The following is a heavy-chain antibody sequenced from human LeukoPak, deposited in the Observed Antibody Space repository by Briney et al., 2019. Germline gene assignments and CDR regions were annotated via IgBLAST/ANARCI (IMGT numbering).Heavy chain of an antibody. J-gene: IGHJ3*02. CDR1: GGSISSSSYY. V-gene: IGHV4-39*07. CDR3: ARGPVGGTTYNDGDAFDI. Sequence: SETLSLTCTVSGGSISSSSYYWGWIRQPPGKGLKWIGSIYYSGSTYYNPSLKSRLTISLGTSKNQFSLKLSSVTAADTAVYYCARGPVGGTTYNDGDAFDIWGQGTMVTVSS. CDR2: IYYSGST. D-gene: IGHD1-7*01.